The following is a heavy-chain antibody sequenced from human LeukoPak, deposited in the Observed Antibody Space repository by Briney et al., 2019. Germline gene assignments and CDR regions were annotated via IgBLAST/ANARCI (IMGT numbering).Heavy chain of an antibody. V-gene: IGHV3-74*01. CDR3: AREESPERGSYGHFDY. Sequence: PGGSLRLSCAASGFTFSSYWMHWVRQAPGKGLVWVSRINSDGSSTNYADSVKGRFTISRDNAENTLYLQMNSLRAEDTAVYYCAREESPERGSYGHFDYWGQGTLVTVSS. CDR1: GFTFSSYW. D-gene: IGHD1-26*01. J-gene: IGHJ4*02. CDR2: INSDGSST.